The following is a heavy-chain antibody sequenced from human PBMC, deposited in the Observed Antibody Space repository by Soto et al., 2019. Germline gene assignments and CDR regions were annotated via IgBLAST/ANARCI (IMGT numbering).Heavy chain of an antibody. CDR2: IYPGDSDT. CDR1: GYSFTSYW. D-gene: IGHD7-27*01. J-gene: IGHJ6*02. CDR3: ARANFPNIYGMDV. Sequence: GESLKISCKGSGYSFTSYWIGWVRQMPGKGLEWMGIIYPGDSDTRYSPSFQGQVTISADKSISTAYLQWSSLKASDTAMHYCARANFPNIYGMDVWGQGTTVTVSS. V-gene: IGHV5-51*01.